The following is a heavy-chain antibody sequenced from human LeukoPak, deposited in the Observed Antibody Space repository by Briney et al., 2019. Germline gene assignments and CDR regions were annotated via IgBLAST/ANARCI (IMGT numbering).Heavy chain of an antibody. CDR3: ARHGIECSSTNCYWATVRY. CDR2: IYHSGST. CDR1: GYSISSGYY. J-gene: IGHJ4*02. D-gene: IGHD2-2*01. V-gene: IGHV4-38-2*01. Sequence: PSETLSLTCAVSGYSISSGYYWGWTRPPPGKGLEWIGSIYHSGSTYYNPSLKSRVTISVDTSKNQFSLKLSSVTAVDTAVYYCARHGIECSSTNCYWATVRYWGQGTLVTVSS.